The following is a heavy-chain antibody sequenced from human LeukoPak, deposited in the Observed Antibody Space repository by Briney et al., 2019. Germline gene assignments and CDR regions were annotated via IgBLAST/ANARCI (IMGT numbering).Heavy chain of an antibody. V-gene: IGHV3-23*01. D-gene: IGHD1-26*01. Sequence: PGGSLRLSCAASGFTFSSYAMSWVRQAPGKGLEWVSAISGSGGSTYYADSVKGRFTISRDNSKNTLYLQMNSLRAEDTAVNYCAQYSGSSYGPYYFDYWGQGTLVTVSS. CDR2: ISGSGGST. J-gene: IGHJ4*02. CDR3: AQYSGSSYGPYYFDY. CDR1: GFTFSSYA.